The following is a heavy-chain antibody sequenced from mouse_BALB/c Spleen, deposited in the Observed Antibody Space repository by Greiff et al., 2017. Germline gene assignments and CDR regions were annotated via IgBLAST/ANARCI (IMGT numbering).Heavy chain of an antibody. CDR3: ARHNGLYGNYGWFAY. CDR1: GFAFSSYD. D-gene: IGHD2-1*01. V-gene: IGHV5-12-1*01. CDR2: ISSGGGST. Sequence: EVMLVESGGGLVKPGGSLKLSCAASGFAFSSYDMSWVRQTPEKRLEWVAYISSGGGSTYYPDTVKGRFTISRDNAKNTLYLQMSSLKSEDTAMYYCARHNGLYGNYGWFAYWGQGTLVTVSA. J-gene: IGHJ3*01.